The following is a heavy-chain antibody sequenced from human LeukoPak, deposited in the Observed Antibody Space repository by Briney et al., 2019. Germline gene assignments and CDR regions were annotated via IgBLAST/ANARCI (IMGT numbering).Heavy chain of an antibody. D-gene: IGHD2-15*01. CDR3: GRNGPCSDGTCYSDT. J-gene: IGHJ4*02. CDR1: GFTFSSYG. V-gene: IGHV3-48*02. Sequence: GRSLRLSCAASGFTFSSYGMHWVRQAPGKGLEWVSYISTGSSPTYYADSVKGRFTISRDDAKNSLYLQMNSLRDEDTAVYYCGRNGPCSDGTCYSDTWGQGTLVTVSS. CDR2: ISTGSSPT.